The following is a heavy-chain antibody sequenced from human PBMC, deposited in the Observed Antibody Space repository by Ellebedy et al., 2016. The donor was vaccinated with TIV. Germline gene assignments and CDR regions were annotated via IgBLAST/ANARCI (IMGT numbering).Heavy chain of an antibody. CDR1: GGSFTGSSYY. CDR3: ARQPPYVDSGQTYYYGLDV. CDR2: IYYRGTT. V-gene: IGHV4-39*01. Sequence: PSETLSLTCTVSGGSFTGSSYYWGWFRQPPGTGLEWIGSIYYRGTTCYNPSLKSRVTISLDTSKNRLSLRLRSVTAADTAVYYCARQPPYVDSGQTYYYGLDVWGPGTTVTVSS. D-gene: IGHD3-9*01. J-gene: IGHJ6*02.